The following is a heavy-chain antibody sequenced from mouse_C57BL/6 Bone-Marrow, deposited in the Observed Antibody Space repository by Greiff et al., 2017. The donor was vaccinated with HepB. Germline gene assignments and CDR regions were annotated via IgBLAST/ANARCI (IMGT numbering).Heavy chain of an antibody. V-gene: IGHV1-55*01. CDR1: GYTFTSYW. J-gene: IGHJ1*03. CDR3: ARLGGLYGGYYGRYFDV. D-gene: IGHD2-3*01. CDR2: IYPGSGST. Sequence: QVQLQQPGAELVKPGASVKMSCKASGYTFTSYWITWVKQRPGQGLEWIGDIYPGSGSTNYNEKFKSKATLTVDTSSSTAYMQLSSLTSEDSAVYYCARLGGLYGGYYGRYFDVWGTGTTVTVSS.